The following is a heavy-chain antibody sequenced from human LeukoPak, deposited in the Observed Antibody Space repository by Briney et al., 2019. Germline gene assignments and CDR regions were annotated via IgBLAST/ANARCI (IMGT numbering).Heavy chain of an antibody. D-gene: IGHD1-26*01. CDR1: GFTFSSYA. Sequence: GGSLRLSCAASGFTFSSYAMSWVRQAPGAGLEWVSVISGSGGSTYYADSVKGRFTISRDNSKNTLYLQMNSLGADDTAVYYCAKEGSIVGATQFQHWGQGTLVTVSS. V-gene: IGHV3-23*01. CDR3: AKEGSIVGATQFQH. J-gene: IGHJ1*01. CDR2: ISGSGGST.